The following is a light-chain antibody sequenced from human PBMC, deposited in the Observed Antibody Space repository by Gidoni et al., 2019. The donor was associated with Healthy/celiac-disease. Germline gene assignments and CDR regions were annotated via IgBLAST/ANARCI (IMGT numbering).Light chain of an antibody. V-gene: IGKV3-11*01. CDR3: QQRSNWPPGRT. J-gene: IGKJ1*01. Sequence: EIVLTQSPATLSLSPGERATLSCRASQSVSSYLAWYQQKPGQAPRLLIYDASNRATGIPARFSGSGSGTDFTLTISSLEPEDFAVYYCQQRSNWPPGRTFGQGPKVEI. CDR1: QSVSSY. CDR2: DAS.